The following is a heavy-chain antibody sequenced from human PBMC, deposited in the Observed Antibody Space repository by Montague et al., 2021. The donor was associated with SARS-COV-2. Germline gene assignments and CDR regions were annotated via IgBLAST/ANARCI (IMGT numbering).Heavy chain of an antibody. CDR3: ARSPRGSGTGWLDY. CDR1: GFTSGDYQ. Sequence: SLRISCAASGFTSGDYQMTWVRQAPGKGLQWVANINQDETAKTYVDSVKGRFTISRDNAKNSLILQMNSLKDEDTAVYYCARSPRGSGTGWLDYWGQGTLVTVSS. CDR2: INQDETAK. J-gene: IGHJ4*02. D-gene: IGHD3/OR15-3a*01. V-gene: IGHV3-7*01.